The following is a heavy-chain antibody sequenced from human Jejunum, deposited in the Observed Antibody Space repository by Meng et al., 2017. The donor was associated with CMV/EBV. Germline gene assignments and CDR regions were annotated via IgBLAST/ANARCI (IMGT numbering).Heavy chain of an antibody. Sequence: FTFYDYSIHLVPHAPGKGLAFVALISLACSFIFYSDSVKGRFPISRDNSKNSLYLHMNSLRAEDSALYYCAKPGGRPLFWWLYFWGQGTLVTVSS. CDR3: AKPGGRPLFWWLYF. D-gene: IGHD2-8*02. CDR1: FTFYDYS. CDR2: ISLACSFI. J-gene: IGHJ4*02. V-gene: IGHV3-43D*03.